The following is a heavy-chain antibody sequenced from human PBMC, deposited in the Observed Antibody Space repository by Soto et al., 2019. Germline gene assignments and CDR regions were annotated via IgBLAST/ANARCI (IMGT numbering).Heavy chain of an antibody. CDR3: VIVVVPAASLLSIQPVDY. D-gene: IGHD2-2*01. CDR1: GYTFTSYG. Sequence: ASVKVSCKASGYTFTSYGISWVRQAPGQGLEWMGWISAYNGNTNYAQKLQGRVTMTTDTSTSTAYMELRSLRSDDTAVYYCVIVVVPAASLLSIQPVDYWGQGTLVTVSS. J-gene: IGHJ4*02. V-gene: IGHV1-18*01. CDR2: ISAYNGNT.